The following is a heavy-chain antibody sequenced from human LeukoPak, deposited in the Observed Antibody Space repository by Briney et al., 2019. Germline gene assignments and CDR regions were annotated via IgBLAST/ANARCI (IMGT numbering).Heavy chain of an antibody. D-gene: IGHD2-8*01. Sequence: GSSVKVSCKASGYIAFSYGATWLRQAPGQGVEWLGWISGYNGYTNYAQNFPERGTMTTDTSTNTAYLLLRSLIADDPAAYYSASLGYWTKGVCYRKHNWLDPWGQGTLVTVS. CDR3: ASLGYWTKGVCYRKHNWLDP. J-gene: IGHJ5*02. V-gene: IGHV1-18*01. CDR2: ISGYNGYT. CDR1: GYIAFSYG.